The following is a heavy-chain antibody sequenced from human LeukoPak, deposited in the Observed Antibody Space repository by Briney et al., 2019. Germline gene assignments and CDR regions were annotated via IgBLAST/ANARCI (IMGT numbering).Heavy chain of an antibody. V-gene: IGHV1-2*02. Sequence: GASVKVSCKASGYTFTGYYMHWVRQAPGQGLEWMGWINPNSGGTNYAQKFQGRVTMTRDTSISTAYMELSRLRSDGTAVYYCARVKGGSSGWYYWGQGTLVTVSS. J-gene: IGHJ4*02. CDR1: GYTFTGYY. D-gene: IGHD6-19*01. CDR2: INPNSGGT. CDR3: ARVKGGSSGWYY.